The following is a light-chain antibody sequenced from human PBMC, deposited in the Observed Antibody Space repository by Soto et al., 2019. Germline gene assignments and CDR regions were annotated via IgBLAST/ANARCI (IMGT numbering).Light chain of an antibody. J-gene: IGKJ4*01. Sequence: EIVMTQSPATLSVSPGDRATLSCRASQSGSSSLAWYQQIPGQAPRLLIYDASTRATGIPARFGGSGSGTEYTLPISSLQSEDFAVYYCQQYNNWPPLTFGGGTKVELK. CDR3: QQYNNWPPLT. CDR2: DAS. CDR1: QSGSSS. V-gene: IGKV3-15*01.